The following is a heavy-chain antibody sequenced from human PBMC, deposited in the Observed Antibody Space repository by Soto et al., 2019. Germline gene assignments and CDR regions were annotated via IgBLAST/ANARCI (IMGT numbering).Heavy chain of an antibody. D-gene: IGHD3-3*01. J-gene: IGHJ4*02. Sequence: QLQLQESGPGLVKPSETLSLTCTVSGGSISSSSYYWGWIRQPPGKGLEWIGSIYYSGRTYYNPSLQSRVTISVDTSQNQFSLKLSSVTAADTAVYYCASNYWSGTRIVDYWGQGTLVTVSS. CDR1: GGSISSSSYY. CDR3: ASNYWSGTRIVDY. CDR2: IYYSGRT. V-gene: IGHV4-39*01.